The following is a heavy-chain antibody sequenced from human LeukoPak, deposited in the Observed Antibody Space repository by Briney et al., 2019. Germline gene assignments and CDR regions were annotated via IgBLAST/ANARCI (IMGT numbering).Heavy chain of an antibody. CDR2: ISGSGGST. Sequence: GGSLRLSCAASGFTFSSYAMSWVRQAPGKGLEWVSAISGSGGSTYYADSVKGRFTISRDNSKNTLYLQMNSLRAEDTAVYYCAKDGASSSWVIYYFDYWGQGTLVTVSS. J-gene: IGHJ4*02. D-gene: IGHD6-13*01. CDR1: GFTFSSYA. V-gene: IGHV3-23*01. CDR3: AKDGASSSWVIYYFDY.